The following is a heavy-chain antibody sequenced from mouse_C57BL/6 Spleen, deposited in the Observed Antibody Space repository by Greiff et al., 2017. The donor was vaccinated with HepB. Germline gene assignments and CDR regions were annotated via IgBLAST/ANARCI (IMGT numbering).Heavy chain of an antibody. J-gene: IGHJ2*01. CDR2: ISNGGGST. CDR1: GFTFSDYY. V-gene: IGHV5-12*01. CDR3: ARRGGNYGGNFDY. D-gene: IGHD2-1*01. Sequence: EVKLVESGGGLVQPGGSLKLSCAASGFTFSDYYMYWVRQTPEKRLEWVAYISNGGGSTYYPDTVKGRFTISRDNAKNTLYLQMGRLKSEDTAMYYCARRGGNYGGNFDYWGQGTTLTVSS.